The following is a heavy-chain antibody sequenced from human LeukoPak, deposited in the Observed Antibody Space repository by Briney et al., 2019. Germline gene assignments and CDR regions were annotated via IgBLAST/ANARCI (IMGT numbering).Heavy chain of an antibody. D-gene: IGHD4-17*01. CDR1: GGTFSSYT. V-gene: IGHV1-69*02. Sequence: SVKVSCKASGGTFSSYTISWVRQAPGQGLDWMGRIIPILGIANYAQKFQGRVTITADKSTSTAYMELSSLRSEDTAVYYCASNYYGDYDYWGQGTLVTVSS. CDR2: IIPILGIA. CDR3: ASNYYGDYDY. J-gene: IGHJ4*02.